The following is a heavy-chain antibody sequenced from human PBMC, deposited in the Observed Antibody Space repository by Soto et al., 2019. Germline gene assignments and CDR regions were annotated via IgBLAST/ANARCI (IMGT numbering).Heavy chain of an antibody. D-gene: IGHD3-3*01. V-gene: IGHV4-34*01. J-gene: IGHJ6*02. CDR2: INHSGST. CDR3: ARGRLVLRFLEWAQRPPLDYYYGMDV. Sequence: SETLSLTCAVYGGSFSGYYWSWIRQPPGKGLEWIGEINHSGSTNYNPSLKSRVTISVDTSKNQFSLKLSSVTAADTAVYYCARGRLVLRFLEWAQRPPLDYYYGMDVWGQGTTVTVPS. CDR1: GGSFSGYY.